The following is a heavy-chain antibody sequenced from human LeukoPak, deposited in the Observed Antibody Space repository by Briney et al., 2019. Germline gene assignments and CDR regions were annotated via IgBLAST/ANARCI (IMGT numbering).Heavy chain of an antibody. CDR2: IYYSGST. CDR1: GGSISSSSYY. J-gene: IGHJ4*02. D-gene: IGHD5-18*01. CDR3: ARGRTREWIQLWF. Sequence: PSETLSLTCTVSGGSISSSSYYWGWIRQPPGKGLEWIGSIYYSGSTYYNPSLKSRVTISVDTSKNQFSLKLSSVTAADTAVYYCARGRTREWIQLWFWGQGTLVTVSS. V-gene: IGHV4-39*07.